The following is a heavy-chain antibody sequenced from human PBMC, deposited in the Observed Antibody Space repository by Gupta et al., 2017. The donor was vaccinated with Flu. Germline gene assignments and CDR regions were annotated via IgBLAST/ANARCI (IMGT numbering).Heavy chain of an antibody. Sequence: QVQLQESGPGLVKPSQTLSLTCTVSGGSISSGSYYWSWIRQPAGKGLEWIGRIYTSGSTNYNPSLKSRVTISVDTSKNQFSLKLSSVTAADTAVYYCAREQQQLVLGAFDIWGQGTMVTVSS. D-gene: IGHD6-13*01. CDR2: IYTSGST. J-gene: IGHJ3*02. CDR1: GGSISSGSYY. CDR3: AREQQQLVLGAFDI. V-gene: IGHV4-61*02.